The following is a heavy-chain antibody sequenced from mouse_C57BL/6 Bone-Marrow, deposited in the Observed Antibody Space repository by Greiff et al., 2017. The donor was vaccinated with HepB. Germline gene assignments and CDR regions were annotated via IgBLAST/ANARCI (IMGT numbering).Heavy chain of an antibody. CDR2: ISSGGSYT. CDR3: ARSYGSSHWYFDV. V-gene: IGHV5-6*01. D-gene: IGHD1-1*01. J-gene: IGHJ1*03. Sequence: EVKLVESGGDLVKPGGSLKLSCAASGFTFSSYGMSWVRQTPDKRLEWVATISSGGSYTYYPDSVKGRFTISRDNAKNTLYLQLSSLKSEDTAMYYCARSYGSSHWYFDVWGTGTTVTVSS. CDR1: GFTFSSYG.